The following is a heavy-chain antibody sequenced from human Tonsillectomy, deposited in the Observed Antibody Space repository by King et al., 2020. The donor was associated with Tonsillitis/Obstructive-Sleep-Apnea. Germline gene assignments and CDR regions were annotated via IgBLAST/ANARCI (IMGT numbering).Heavy chain of an antibody. CDR1: GFTFSSYE. J-gene: IGHJ4*02. Sequence: DVQLVESGGGLVQPGGSLRLSCAASGFTFSSYEMNWVRQAPGKGREWVSYISSSGSTIYYADSVKGRFTISRDNAKNSLYLQMNSLRAEDTAVYYCARAPYDSSGYYPYYFDYWGQGTLVTVSS. V-gene: IGHV3-48*03. D-gene: IGHD3-22*01. CDR2: ISSSGSTI. CDR3: ARAPYDSSGYYPYYFDY.